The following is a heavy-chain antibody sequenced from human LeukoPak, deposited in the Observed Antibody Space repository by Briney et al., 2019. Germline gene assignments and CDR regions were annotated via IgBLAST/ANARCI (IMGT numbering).Heavy chain of an antibody. CDR2: IQYDGSNK. CDR3: ASPGVLGTHYFGY. V-gene: IGHV3-30*02. Sequence: GGSLRLSCAASRFTFSTYGMHWVRQAPGKGLEWVAFIQYDGSNKYYAGSVKGRFTVSRDNSKNTLYLQMNSLRAEDTAVYYCASPGVLGTHYFGYWGEGTLVTVSS. J-gene: IGHJ4*02. D-gene: IGHD1-14*01. CDR1: RFTFSTYG.